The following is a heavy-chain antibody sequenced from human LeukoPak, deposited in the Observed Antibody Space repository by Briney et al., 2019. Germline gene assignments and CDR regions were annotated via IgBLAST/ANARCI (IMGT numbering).Heavy chain of an antibody. CDR1: GFTFSSYS. Sequence: GGSLRLSCVVSGFTFSSYSMIWVRQAPGKGLQWVANMKKDGSEANYVDSVKGRFTISRDNAKNSLYLQMNSLRAEDTAVYYCGRHRSGSGTYFIDYWGQGTLVSVSS. V-gene: IGHV3-7*01. CDR3: GRHRSGSGTYFIDY. J-gene: IGHJ4*02. CDR2: MKKDGSEA. D-gene: IGHD3-10*01.